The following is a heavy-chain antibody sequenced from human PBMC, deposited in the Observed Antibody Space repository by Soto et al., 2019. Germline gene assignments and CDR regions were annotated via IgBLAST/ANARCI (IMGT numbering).Heavy chain of an antibody. V-gene: IGHV2-5*01. CDR3: AHRQDEENCIGDRCHEVRPFEI. J-gene: IGHJ3*02. D-gene: IGHD2-15*01. Sequence: SGPTLVNPTQTLTLTCTCTGLSLSTSGVGVGWIRQPPGKALEWLALVYWNDDKRYSPSLKNRLTVTKDTSKNQVVLTMANMDPVDTATYYCAHRQDEENCIGDRCHEVRPFEIWGQGTMVTVSS. CDR1: GLSLSTSGVG. CDR2: VYWNDDK.